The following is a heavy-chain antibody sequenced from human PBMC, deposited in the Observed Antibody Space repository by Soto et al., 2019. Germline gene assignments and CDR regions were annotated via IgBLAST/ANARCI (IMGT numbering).Heavy chain of an antibody. V-gene: IGHV4-34*01. CDR3: AKNNDYAIDA. J-gene: IGHJ6*01. D-gene: IGHD1-20*01. CDR2: INHSAST. Sequence: SETLSLTCAVYGGSFSGYYWSWIRQPPGKGLEWIGEINHSASTNCNPSLKSRVTISIDKSRDQFSLNLNSVTAADTAVYYCAKNNDYAIDAWGQGTTVTVSS. CDR1: GGSFSGYY.